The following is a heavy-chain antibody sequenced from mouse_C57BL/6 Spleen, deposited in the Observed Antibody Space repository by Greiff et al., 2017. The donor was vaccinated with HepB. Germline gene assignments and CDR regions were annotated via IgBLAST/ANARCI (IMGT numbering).Heavy chain of an antibody. J-gene: IGHJ2*01. CDR2: IDPSDSYT. CDR1: GYTFTSYW. V-gene: IGHV1-69*01. D-gene: IGHD1-1*01. CDR3: ARGGTTVVPYYFDY. Sequence: QVQLQQPGAELVMPGASVKLSCKASGYTFTSYWMHWVKQRPGLGLEWIGEIDPSDSYTNYNQKFKGKSTLTVDKSSSTAYMQLSSLTSEDSAVYYCARGGTTVVPYYFDYWGQGTTLTVSS.